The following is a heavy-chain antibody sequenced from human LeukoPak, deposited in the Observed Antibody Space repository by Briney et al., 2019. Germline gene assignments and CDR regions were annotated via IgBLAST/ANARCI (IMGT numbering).Heavy chain of an antibody. CDR1: GFTVSSNY. CDR2: IYSGGST. J-gene: IGHJ6*02. V-gene: IGHV3-66*01. CDR3: ASLGYCSSTSRYDYYYYGMDV. D-gene: IGHD2-2*01. Sequence: GGSLRLSCAASGFTVSSNYMSWVRQAPGKGLEWVSVIYSGGSTYYADSVKGRFTISRDNSKNTLYLQMNSLRAEDTAVYYCASLGYCSSTSRYDYYYYGMDVWGQGTTVTVSS.